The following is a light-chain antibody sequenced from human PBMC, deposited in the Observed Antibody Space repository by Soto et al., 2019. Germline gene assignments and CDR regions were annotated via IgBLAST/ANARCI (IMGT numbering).Light chain of an antibody. V-gene: IGKV1-12*01. CDR1: QGISSW. CDR2: AAS. CDR3: QHSYTTPPWT. Sequence: DIQMTQAPSYVSGSVGDRVTITWRASQGISSWLAWYQQKPGKAPKLLIHAASNLHSGVPSRFSGSGSGTDFTLPISSLQPEDFATYYCQHSYTTPPWTFGQGTKVDIK. J-gene: IGKJ1*01.